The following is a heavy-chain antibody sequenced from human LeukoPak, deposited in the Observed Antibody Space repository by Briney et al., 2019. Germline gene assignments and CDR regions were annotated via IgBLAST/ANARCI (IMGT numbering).Heavy chain of an antibody. V-gene: IGHV4-59*08. Sequence: SETLSLTCTVSGGXISTSYWSWIRQSPGKGLEWIGHSYYSGSTKYNPSLKSRVTISIDTSKNQFSLKLSSVTAADTAVYYCARQIMKYSSGWYLDYWGQGILVTVSS. D-gene: IGHD6-19*01. CDR1: GGXISTSY. J-gene: IGHJ4*02. CDR3: ARQIMKYSSGWYLDY. CDR2: SYYSGST.